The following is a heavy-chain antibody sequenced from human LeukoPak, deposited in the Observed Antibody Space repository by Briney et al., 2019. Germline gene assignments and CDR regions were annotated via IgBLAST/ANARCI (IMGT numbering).Heavy chain of an antibody. Sequence: GESLRISCKGSGYSFTTYWISWVRQMSGKGLEWMGTIDPSDSYTNYRPSFQGHVTISADKSISTAYLQWSSLKASDTAMYYCAKHYGDYVGFFYYWGQGTLVTVSS. CDR3: AKHYGDYVGFFYY. CDR2: IDPSDSYT. CDR1: GYSFTTYW. D-gene: IGHD4-17*01. V-gene: IGHV5-10-1*01. J-gene: IGHJ4*02.